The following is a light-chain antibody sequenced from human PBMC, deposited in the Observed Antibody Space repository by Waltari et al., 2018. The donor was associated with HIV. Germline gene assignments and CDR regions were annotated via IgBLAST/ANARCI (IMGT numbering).Light chain of an antibody. V-gene: IGLV5-45*02. J-gene: IGLJ3*02. CDR3: MIWYSSAGV. CDR2: YKSDSDK. CDR1: SGLNVGTYT. Sequence: QAVLTQPSSLSASPGASASLTCTLRSGLNVGTYTINWYQQKPGSPPQYLLRYKSDSDKQQGSGVPSGFSGSKDASANAGILLISGLQAEDEADDYCMIWYSSAGVFGGGTKLTVL.